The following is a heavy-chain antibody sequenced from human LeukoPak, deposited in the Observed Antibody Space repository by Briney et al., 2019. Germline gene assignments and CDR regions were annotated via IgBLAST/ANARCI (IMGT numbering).Heavy chain of an antibody. Sequence: GGSLRLSCAASGFTFSNYVMSWGRQAPGKGPEWVSAISGSGGSTFYADSVQGRLTISRDNSKNTLYLQLNSLRVEDTAVYYCARDKIVVVVSTTLPDMWGQGTMVTVSS. CDR1: GFTFSNYV. D-gene: IGHD2-15*01. J-gene: IGHJ3*02. CDR2: ISGSGGST. CDR3: ARDKIVVVVSTTLPDM. V-gene: IGHV3-23*01.